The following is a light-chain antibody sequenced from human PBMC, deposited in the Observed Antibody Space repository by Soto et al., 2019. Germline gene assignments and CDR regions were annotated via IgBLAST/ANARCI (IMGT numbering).Light chain of an antibody. CDR2: WAS. CDR1: QSVLYNYNNKNY. V-gene: IGKV4-1*01. CDR3: QQYYSTWT. J-gene: IGKJ1*01. Sequence: DIVMTQSPDSLAVSLGERATINCKSSQSVLYNYNNKNYLAWYQHKPGQPPKLLLYWASTPESGVPDRLSGSGSETDFTLTIRSLQAEDAAVYYCQQYYSTWTFGQGTKVDIK.